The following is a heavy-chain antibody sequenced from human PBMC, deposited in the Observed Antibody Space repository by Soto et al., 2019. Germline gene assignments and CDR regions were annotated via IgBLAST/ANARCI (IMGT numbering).Heavy chain of an antibody. CDR2: ISYDGSNK. J-gene: IGHJ6*02. CDR1: GFTFSSYG. CDR3: AKRRANHYYYYGMDV. Sequence: QVQLVESGGGVVQPGRSLRLSCAASGFTFSSYGMHWVRQAPGKGLEWVAVISYDGSNKYYADSVKGRFTISRDNSKNTLDRQMNSLRAEDTAVYYCAKRRANHYYYYGMDVWGQGTTVTVSS. V-gene: IGHV3-30*18.